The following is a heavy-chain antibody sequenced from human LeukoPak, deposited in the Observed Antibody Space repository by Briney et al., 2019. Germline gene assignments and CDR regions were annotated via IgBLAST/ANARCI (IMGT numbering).Heavy chain of an antibody. J-gene: IGHJ4*02. CDR1: WFSLSTRGVG. CDR3: AHRLVNTAMVWPFDY. D-gene: IGHD5-18*01. Sequence: SGHTLANPTQMLTLICTFSWFSLSTRGVGVGWIRQPPGKALETLALIYWDDDKRYRPSLKSTLTITKDTSKNQVVLTMTNMDPVDTATYYCAHRLVNTAMVWPFDYWGQGTLVTVSS. CDR2: IYWDDDK. V-gene: IGHV2-5*02.